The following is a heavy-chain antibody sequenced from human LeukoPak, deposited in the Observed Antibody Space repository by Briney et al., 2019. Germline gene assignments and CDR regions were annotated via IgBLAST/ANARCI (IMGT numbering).Heavy chain of an antibody. J-gene: IGHJ4*02. CDR2: IFYSGST. CDR1: GGSFSGYY. Sequence: PPETLSLTCAVYGGSFSGYYWEWIRQPPGKGLEWVGSIFYSGSTHYNPSLKSRVTMSVDTSKNQFSLRLSSVTATDTAVYYCATRRSGSHPYYWGQGTLVAVSS. D-gene: IGHD1-26*01. V-gene: IGHV4-34*12. CDR3: ATRRSGSHPYY.